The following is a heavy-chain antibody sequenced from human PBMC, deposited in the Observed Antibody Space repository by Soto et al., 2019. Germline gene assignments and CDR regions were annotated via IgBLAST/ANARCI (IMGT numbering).Heavy chain of an antibody. CDR1: GFTFSSYA. Sequence: EEQLLESGGGLVQPGGSLRLSCAASGFTFSSYAMSWVRQAPGKGLEWVSAISGSGGSTYYADSMKGRFTISRDNXKXTXXLQMNSLRTEDTAVYYCAKGDNSWYKNYQYYGMDVWGQGTTVTVSS. CDR3: AKGDNSWYKNYQYYGMDV. D-gene: IGHD6-13*01. J-gene: IGHJ6*02. CDR2: ISGSGGST. V-gene: IGHV3-23*01.